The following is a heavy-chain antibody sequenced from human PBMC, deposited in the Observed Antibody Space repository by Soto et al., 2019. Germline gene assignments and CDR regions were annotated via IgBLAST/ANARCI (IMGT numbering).Heavy chain of an antibody. Sequence: QVQLVESGGGVGQPGRSLRLSCAASGFTFSSYAMNWVRRAPGKGLEWMAVMSYDGSNKYYADSVKGRFTISRDNSKNTLYLQMNSLRPEDTALYYCARDGGAYWGQGTLVIVSS. V-gene: IGHV3-30-3*01. J-gene: IGHJ4*02. CDR3: ARDGGAY. CDR1: GFTFSSYA. D-gene: IGHD3-16*01. CDR2: MSYDGSNK.